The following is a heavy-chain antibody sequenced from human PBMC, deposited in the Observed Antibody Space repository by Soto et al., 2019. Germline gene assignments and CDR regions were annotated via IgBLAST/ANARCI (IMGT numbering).Heavy chain of an antibody. V-gene: IGHV3-11*05. CDR1: GFTFSDYY. D-gene: IGHD5-18*01. CDR2: IIISSSYT. CDR3: ASAIGGQLWYPFAY. Sequence: QVQLVESGGGLVKPGGSLRLSCAASGFTFSDYYMSWIRQAPGKGLEWVSYIIISSSYTNYADSVKGRFTISRDNAKNSLYLQMNSLRAEDTAVYYCASAIGGQLWYPFAYLGQGTLVTVSS. J-gene: IGHJ4*02.